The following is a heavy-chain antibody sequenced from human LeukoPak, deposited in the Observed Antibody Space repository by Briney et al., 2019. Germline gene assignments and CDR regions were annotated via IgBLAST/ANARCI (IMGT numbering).Heavy chain of an antibody. D-gene: IGHD1-26*01. Sequence: SGGSLRLSCAASGFTFSTYAMSWVRQAPGKGLEWVSAISGSGGSTYYADSVKGRFTISRDNAKNSLYLQMNSLRAEDTAVYYCARGSGSYFGTPLDYWGQGTLVTVSS. J-gene: IGHJ4*02. CDR2: ISGSGGST. CDR3: ARGSGSYFGTPLDY. CDR1: GFTFSTYA. V-gene: IGHV3-23*01.